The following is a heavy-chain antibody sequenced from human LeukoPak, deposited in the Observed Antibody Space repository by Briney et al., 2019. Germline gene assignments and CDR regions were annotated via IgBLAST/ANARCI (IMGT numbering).Heavy chain of an antibody. D-gene: IGHD1-26*01. Sequence: GGSLRLSCAASGFTFSSYGMHWVRQAPGKGLEWVAFIRYDGSNKYYADSVKGRFTISRDNSKNTLYLQMNSLRAEDTAVYYCAKDRSGSYSQGLDYWGQGTLVTVSS. V-gene: IGHV3-30*02. J-gene: IGHJ4*02. CDR1: GFTFSSYG. CDR2: IRYDGSNK. CDR3: AKDRSGSYSQGLDY.